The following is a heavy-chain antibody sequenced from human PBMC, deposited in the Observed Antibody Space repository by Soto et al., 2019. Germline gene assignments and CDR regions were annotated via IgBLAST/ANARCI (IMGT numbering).Heavy chain of an antibody. CDR1: GGSVSSGSYY. D-gene: IGHD5-18*01. CDR3: ARPLYSYGPMDV. Sequence: QVQLQESGPGLVKPSETLSLTCTVSGGSVSSGSYYWSWIRQPPGKGLEWIGYIYYSGSTNYNPSLKRRVTIPVDTSKNQFSLKLSSVTAADTAVYYCARPLYSYGPMDVWGQGTTVTVSS. CDR2: IYYSGST. V-gene: IGHV4-61*01. J-gene: IGHJ6*02.